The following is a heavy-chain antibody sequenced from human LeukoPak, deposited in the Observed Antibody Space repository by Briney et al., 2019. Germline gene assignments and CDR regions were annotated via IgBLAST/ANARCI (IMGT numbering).Heavy chain of an antibody. CDR3: AKDGNSYDFWSGYYTASYYFDY. V-gene: IGHV3-23*01. J-gene: IGHJ4*02. D-gene: IGHD3-3*01. CDR2: ISGSGGST. CDR1: GFTFSSYA. Sequence: GGSLRLSCAASGFTFSSYAMSWVRQAPGKGLEWVSAISGSGGSTYYADSVKGRFTISRDNSKNTLYLQMNSLRAEDTAVYYCAKDGNSYDFWSGYYTASYYFDYWGQGILVTVSS.